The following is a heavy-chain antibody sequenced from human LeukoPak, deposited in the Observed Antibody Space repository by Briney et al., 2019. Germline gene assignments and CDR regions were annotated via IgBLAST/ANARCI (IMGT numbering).Heavy chain of an antibody. V-gene: IGHV4-59*12. J-gene: IGHJ6*03. Sequence: SETLSLTCTVSGASISSYYWTWMRQPPGKGLEWIGYIYYSGNSNYNNPSLNSRVTISVDTSKNQFSLKLSSVTAADTAVYYCAKLGSFYYYMDVWGKGTTVTVSS. CDR2: IYYSGNS. CDR1: GASISSYY. CDR3: AKLGSFYYYMDV. D-gene: IGHD3-16*01.